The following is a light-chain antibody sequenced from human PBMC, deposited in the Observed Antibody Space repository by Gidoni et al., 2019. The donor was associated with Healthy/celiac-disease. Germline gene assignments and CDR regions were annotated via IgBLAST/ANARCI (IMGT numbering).Light chain of an antibody. Sequence: QSVLTQPPSASGTPGQMVTSSCSGSSSNIGSNTVNWYQQLPGTAPKLLIYSNNQRPSGVPDRFSGSKSGTSASLAISGLQSEDEADYYCAACDDSLNGPVFGGGTKLTVL. CDR1: SSNIGSNT. J-gene: IGLJ3*02. CDR2: SNN. CDR3: AACDDSLNGPV. V-gene: IGLV1-44*01.